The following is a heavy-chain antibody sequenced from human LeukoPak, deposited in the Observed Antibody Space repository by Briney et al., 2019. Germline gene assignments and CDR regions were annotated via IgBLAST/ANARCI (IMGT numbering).Heavy chain of an antibody. V-gene: IGHV1-18*01. J-gene: IGHJ5*02. CDR3: ARDYYYASNWFDP. CDR2: ISVYNGNT. CDR1: GYTFINYG. Sequence: ASVKVSCKASGYTFINYGISWVRQAPGQGLEWMGWISVYNGNTNYAQNLQGRVTMTTDTATSTAYMELRSLKSDDTAVYYCARDYYYASNWFDPWGQGTLVTVSS. D-gene: IGHD3-10*01.